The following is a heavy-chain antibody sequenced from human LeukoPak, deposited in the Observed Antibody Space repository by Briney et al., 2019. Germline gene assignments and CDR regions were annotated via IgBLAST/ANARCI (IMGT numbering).Heavy chain of an antibody. CDR2: ISSSGSTI. D-gene: IGHD6-19*01. Sequence: GGSLRLSCAASGFTFSDYYMSWIRQAPGKGLEWVSYISSSGSTIYYAGSVKGRFTISRDNAKNSLYLQMNSLRAEDTAVYYCARMGAVAGYPYYFDYWGQGTLVTVSS. CDR3: ARMGAVAGYPYYFDY. V-gene: IGHV3-11*01. J-gene: IGHJ4*02. CDR1: GFTFSDYY.